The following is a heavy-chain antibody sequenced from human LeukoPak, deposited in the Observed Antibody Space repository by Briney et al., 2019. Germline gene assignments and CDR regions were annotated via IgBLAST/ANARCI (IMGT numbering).Heavy chain of an antibody. CDR1: GGTFSSYA. CDR2: IIPIFGTA. J-gene: IGHJ4*02. Sequence: SVKVSCKASGGTFSSYAISWVRQAPGQGLEWMGGIIPIFGTANYAQKFQGRVTITADESTSTAYMELSSLRSEDTAVYYCARDLNSYDSSGHNFDYWGQGTLVTVSS. D-gene: IGHD3-22*01. CDR3: ARDLNSYDSSGHNFDY. V-gene: IGHV1-69*13.